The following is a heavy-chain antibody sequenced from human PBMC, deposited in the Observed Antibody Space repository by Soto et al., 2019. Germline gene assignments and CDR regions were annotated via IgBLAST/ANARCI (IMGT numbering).Heavy chain of an antibody. CDR1: GFTFGTYA. V-gene: IGHV3-23*01. Sequence: PWGSLRLSCAASGFTFGTYAMHWVRQAPGKGLEWVAVICGSGGNTYYADAVKGRFTISRDNSKNTLYLQMNSLRAEDTAVYYCAKDPDYDFWSGYVYWGQGTLVTVSS. D-gene: IGHD3-3*01. J-gene: IGHJ4*02. CDR3: AKDPDYDFWSGYVY. CDR2: ICGSGGNT.